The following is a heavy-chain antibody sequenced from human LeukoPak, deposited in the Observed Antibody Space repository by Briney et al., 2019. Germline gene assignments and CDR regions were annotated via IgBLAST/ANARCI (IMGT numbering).Heavy chain of an antibody. J-gene: IGHJ4*02. CDR3: ARSPDYGDYAL. CDR1: GGSISSYY. V-gene: IGHV4-59*08. CDR2: IYYSGST. D-gene: IGHD4-17*01. Sequence: PSETLSLTCTVSGGSISSYYWSWIRQPPGKGLEWIGYIYYSGSTNYTPSLKSRVTISVDTSKNQFSLKLSSVTAADTAVYYCARSPDYGDYALWGQGTLVTVSS.